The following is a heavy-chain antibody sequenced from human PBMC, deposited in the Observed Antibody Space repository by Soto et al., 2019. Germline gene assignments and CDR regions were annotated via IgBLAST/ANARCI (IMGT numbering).Heavy chain of an antibody. D-gene: IGHD2-15*01. J-gene: IGHJ5*02. CDR2: ISAYNGNT. V-gene: IGHV1-18*01. Sequence: ASVKVSCKASGYTFTSYGISWVRQAPGQGLEWMGWISAYNGNTNYAQKLQGRVTMTTDTSTSTAYMELRSLRSDDTAVYYCARAPNVVVVAATWNWFDPWGQGTLVTVSS. CDR3: ARAPNVVVVAATWNWFDP. CDR1: GYTFTSYG.